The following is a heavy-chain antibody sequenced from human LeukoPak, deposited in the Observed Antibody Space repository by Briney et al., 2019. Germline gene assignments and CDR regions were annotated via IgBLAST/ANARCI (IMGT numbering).Heavy chain of an antibody. Sequence: GGSLRLSCAASGFTFSSYAMSWVRQAPGKGLEWVSSISGGGYTTYYADSVKGRFSISRDNSKNTLYLQINSLRPEDTAVYYCAKDTKVAVIFDSFDIWGQGTMVTVSS. CDR1: GFTFSSYA. V-gene: IGHV3-23*01. CDR3: AKDTKVAVIFDSFDI. D-gene: IGHD6-19*01. CDR2: ISGGGYTT. J-gene: IGHJ3*02.